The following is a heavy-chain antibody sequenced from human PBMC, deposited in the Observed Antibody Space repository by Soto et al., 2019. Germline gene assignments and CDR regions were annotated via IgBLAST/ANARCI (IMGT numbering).Heavy chain of an antibody. D-gene: IGHD6-13*01. Sequence: SETLSLTCTVSGASVSTGVYYWTWIRQHPGRGLEWIGYIDNSGSTYYNPSLTGRVDISVDTSKNQFSLNLQSLTAADTAFYYCAGDRAAAGPYYYYGMDVWGQGTTVTVSS. CDR2: IDNSGST. CDR1: GASVSTGVYY. CDR3: AGDRAAAGPYYYYGMDV. J-gene: IGHJ6*02. V-gene: IGHV4-31*03.